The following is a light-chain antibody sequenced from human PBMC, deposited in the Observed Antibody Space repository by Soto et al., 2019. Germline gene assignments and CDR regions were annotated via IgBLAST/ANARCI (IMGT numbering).Light chain of an antibody. CDR1: QSISSSH. CDR2: VAS. CDR3: HYYGSSPLT. J-gene: IGKJ4*01. V-gene: IGKV3-20*01. Sequence: EIVLTQSPGTLSLSPGERATLSCRASQSISSSHLAWYQQKPGQAPRLLIYVASSRAPGIPDRFSGSGSGTDFTVTISRLEPEDFAVYYCHYYGSSPLTFGGGTKVESK.